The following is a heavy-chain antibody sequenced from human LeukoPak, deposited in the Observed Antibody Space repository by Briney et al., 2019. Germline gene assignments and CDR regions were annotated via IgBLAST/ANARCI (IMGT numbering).Heavy chain of an antibody. CDR3: AKGSVYCSGGSCYPYYFDY. CDR2: ISYDGSNK. J-gene: IGHJ4*02. V-gene: IGHV3-30*18. CDR1: GFTFSSYG. Sequence: GGSLRLSCAASGFTFSSYGMHWVRQAPGKGLERVAVISYDGSNKYYADSVKGRFTISRDNSKNTLYLQMNSLRAEDTAVYYCAKGSVYCSGGSCYPYYFDYWGQGTLVTVSS. D-gene: IGHD2-15*01.